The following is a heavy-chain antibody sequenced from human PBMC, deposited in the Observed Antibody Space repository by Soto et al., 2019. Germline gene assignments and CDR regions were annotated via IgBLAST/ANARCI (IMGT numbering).Heavy chain of an antibody. V-gene: IGHV4-39*01. Sequence: QLQLQESGPGLVKPSETLSLTCTVSGGSISSSSYYWGWIRQPPGKGLEWIGSIYYSGSTYYNPSLKSRVTISVDTSKNQFSLKLSSVTAADTAVYYCARRLVDTAMVTRETYDYWGQGTLVTVSS. CDR3: ARRLVDTAMVTRETYDY. CDR1: GGSISSSSYY. CDR2: IYYSGST. J-gene: IGHJ4*02. D-gene: IGHD5-18*01.